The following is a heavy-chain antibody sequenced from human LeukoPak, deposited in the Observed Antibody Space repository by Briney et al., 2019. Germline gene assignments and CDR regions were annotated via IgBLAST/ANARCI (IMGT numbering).Heavy chain of an antibody. J-gene: IGHJ5*02. V-gene: IGHV3-48*04. CDR2: ISSSGSTK. D-gene: IGHD3-10*01. CDR3: ARSQWFGELAWFDP. CDR1: GFTFSNFG. Sequence: PGGSLRLSCAASGFTFSNFGMSWVRQAPGKGLEWVSYISSSGSTKYYADSVKGRFTISRDNAKNSLYLQMNSLRAEDTAIYYCARSQWFGELAWFDPWGQGTLVTVSS.